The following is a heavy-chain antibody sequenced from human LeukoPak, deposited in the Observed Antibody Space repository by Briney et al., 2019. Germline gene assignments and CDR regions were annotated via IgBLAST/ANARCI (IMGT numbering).Heavy chain of an antibody. J-gene: IGHJ4*02. Sequence: GSSVKVSCKASGGTFSSYAISWVRQAPGQGLEWMGGIIPIFGTANYAQRFQGRVTITADESTSTAYMELSSLRSEDTAVYYCASHYYGSRSYDYWGQGTLVTVSS. CDR1: GGTFSSYA. CDR3: ASHYYGSRSYDY. CDR2: IIPIFGTA. V-gene: IGHV1-69*01. D-gene: IGHD3-10*01.